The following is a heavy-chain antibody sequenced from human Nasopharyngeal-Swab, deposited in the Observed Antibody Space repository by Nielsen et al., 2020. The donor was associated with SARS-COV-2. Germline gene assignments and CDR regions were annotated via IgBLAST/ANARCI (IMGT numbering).Heavy chain of an antibody. CDR1: GFTFSSSA. Sequence: GGSLRLSCAASGFTFSSSAVHWVRQAPGKGLEWVAVISYDGSNKYFADSVKGRFTISRDNSKNTLYLQMNSLRAEDTAVYYCASPPLDSSGYYYGFHYWGRGTLVTVSS. CDR3: ASPPLDSSGYYYGFHY. V-gene: IGHV3-30-3*01. J-gene: IGHJ4*02. CDR2: ISYDGSNK. D-gene: IGHD3-22*01.